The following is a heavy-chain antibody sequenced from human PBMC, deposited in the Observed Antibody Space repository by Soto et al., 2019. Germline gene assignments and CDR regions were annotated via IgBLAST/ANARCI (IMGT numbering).Heavy chain of an antibody. CDR2: IYYNGGT. J-gene: IGHJ6*03. V-gene: IGHV4-39*01. D-gene: IGHD4-17*01. CDR1: GGSISSSSYY. Sequence: SETLSLTCTVSGGSISSSSYYWGWIRQPPGKGLEWIGSIYYNGGTYYNPSLKSRVTISVDTSKNQFSLKLSSVTAADTALYYCARHRRYGDYPYYYYYMDVWGKGTTVTVS. CDR3: ARHRRYGDYPYYYYYMDV.